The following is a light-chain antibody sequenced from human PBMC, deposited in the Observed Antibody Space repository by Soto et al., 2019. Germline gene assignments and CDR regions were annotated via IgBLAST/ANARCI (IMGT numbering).Light chain of an antibody. Sequence: DIQMTQSPSTLSASVGDRVTITCRASQSVSNWLAWYQQKPGKAPELLIYDASSLESGVPSGFSGSGSGTEFTLTISGLQPDDFATYFCQQYHSYSWTFGQGTKVEIK. CDR3: QQYHSYSWT. CDR2: DAS. CDR1: QSVSNW. J-gene: IGKJ1*01. V-gene: IGKV1-5*01.